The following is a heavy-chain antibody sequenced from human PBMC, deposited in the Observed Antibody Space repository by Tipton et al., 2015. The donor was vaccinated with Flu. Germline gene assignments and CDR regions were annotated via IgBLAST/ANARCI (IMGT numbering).Heavy chain of an antibody. CDR2: ITPSGGST. CDR3: ARGSYGDLIDS. J-gene: IGHJ4*02. Sequence: QMQLVQSGAEVKKPGASVKVSCGASGYTFTTYHMHWVRQAPGQGLEWMGIITPSGGSTFYSQKFQGRVTMTRDTSTSTDYMELSSLRSEDTAVYYRARGSYGDLIDSWGQGTLVTVSS. V-gene: IGHV1-46*01. D-gene: IGHD5-18*01. CDR1: GYTFTTYH.